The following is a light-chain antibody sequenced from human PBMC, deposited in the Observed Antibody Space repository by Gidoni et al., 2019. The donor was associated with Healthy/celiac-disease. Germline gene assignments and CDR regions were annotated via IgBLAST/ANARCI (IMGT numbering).Light chain of an antibody. CDR3: SSYTSSSTPV. J-gene: IGLJ3*02. V-gene: IGLV2-14*01. CDR1: SSDVGGYNY. Sequence: QSALTQPASVSGSPGQSITIACTGTSSDVGGYNYVSWSQQHPGKAPKLMIYDVSNRPSGFSNRFSGSKSGNTASLTISGLQAEDEADYYCSSYTSSSTPVFGGGTKLTVL. CDR2: DVS.